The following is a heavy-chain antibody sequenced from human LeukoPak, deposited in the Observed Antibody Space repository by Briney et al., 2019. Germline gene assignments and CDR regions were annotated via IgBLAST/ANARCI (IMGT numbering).Heavy chain of an antibody. J-gene: IGHJ4*02. CDR2: IYYSGST. V-gene: IGHV4-39*01. D-gene: IGHD3-10*01. Sequence: KPSETLSLTCTVSGGSISTSNYYWGWIRQPPGKGLEWIGSIYYSGSTYYNPSLKSRVTISVDTSKNQFSLKLSSVTAADTAVYYCARHDGWFGELGPDDYWGQGTLVTVSS. CDR1: GGSISTSNYY. CDR3: ARHDGWFGELGPDDY.